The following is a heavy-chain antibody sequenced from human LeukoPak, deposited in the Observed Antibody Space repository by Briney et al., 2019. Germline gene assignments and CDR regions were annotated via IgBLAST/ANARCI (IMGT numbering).Heavy chain of an antibody. CDR1: GYTFTGYY. Sequence: ASVKVSCKASGYTFTGYYMHWVRQAPGQGLEWMGRMKPNSGGTNYAQKFQGRVTMTRDTSISTAYMELSRLRSDDTAVYYCARDYGYSSGWYWFDPWGQGTLVTVSS. J-gene: IGHJ5*02. D-gene: IGHD6-19*01. CDR2: MKPNSGGT. CDR3: ARDYGYSSGWYWFDP. V-gene: IGHV1-2*06.